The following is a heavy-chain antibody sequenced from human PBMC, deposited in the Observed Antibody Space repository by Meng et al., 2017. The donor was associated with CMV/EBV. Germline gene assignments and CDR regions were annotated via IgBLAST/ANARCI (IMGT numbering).Heavy chain of an antibody. CDR3: ARLGGVPAAGVIYRGHWFDP. V-gene: IGHV5-51*01. CDR1: GYSFTSYW. CDR2: IYPGDSDT. J-gene: IGHJ5*02. D-gene: IGHD2-2*01. Sequence: GGSLRLSCKGPGYSFTSYWIGWVRQMPGKGLEWMGIIYPGDSDTRYSPSFQGQVTISADKSISTAYLQWNSLKASDTAMYYCARLGGVPAAGVIYRGHWFDPWGQGTLVTVSS.